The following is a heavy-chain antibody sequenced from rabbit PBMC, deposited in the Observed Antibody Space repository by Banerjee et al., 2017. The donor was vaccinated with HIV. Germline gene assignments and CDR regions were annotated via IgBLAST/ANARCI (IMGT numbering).Heavy chain of an antibody. Sequence: EESGGDLVKPEGSLTLTCTASGFSFSSSYWIFWVRQAPGKGLEWIARIYVGSSGRTDYASWAKGRFTISKTSSTTVTLQMTSLTVADTATYFCARERADSGYLIDLWGQGTLVTVS. D-gene: IGHD1-1*01. CDR3: ARERADSGYLIDL. CDR2: IYVGSSGRT. V-gene: IGHV1S45*01. J-gene: IGHJ4*01. CDR1: GFSFSSSYW.